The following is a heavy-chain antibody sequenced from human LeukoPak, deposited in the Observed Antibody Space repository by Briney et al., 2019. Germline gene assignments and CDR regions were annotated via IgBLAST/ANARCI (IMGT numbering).Heavy chain of an antibody. CDR1: GGSISSGEYY. CDR3: ARHADGHNLTMGFHF. V-gene: IGHV4-39*01. J-gene: IGHJ3*01. D-gene: IGHD3-10*01. Sequence: SETLSLTCSVSGGSISSGEYYWDWIRQSPEKGLEWIGSIYHDSSTFYNPSHESRVTVSMDTSKNHFSLNLMCVTAADTAMYYCARHADGHNLTMGFHFWGQGTMVTVSS. CDR2: IYHDSST.